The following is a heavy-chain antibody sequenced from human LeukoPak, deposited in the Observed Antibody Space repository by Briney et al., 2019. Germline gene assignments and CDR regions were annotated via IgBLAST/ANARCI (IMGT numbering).Heavy chain of an antibody. Sequence: GASVKVSCKASGYTFTSYGISWVRQAPGQGLEWMGWISAYNGNTNYAQKLQGRVTMTTDTSTSTAYMELRSLRSDDTAVYYCAITMIVYLDLPYYFDYWGQGTLVTVSS. CDR2: ISAYNGNT. J-gene: IGHJ4*02. CDR3: AITMIVYLDLPYYFDY. CDR1: GYTFTSYG. V-gene: IGHV1-18*01. D-gene: IGHD3-22*01.